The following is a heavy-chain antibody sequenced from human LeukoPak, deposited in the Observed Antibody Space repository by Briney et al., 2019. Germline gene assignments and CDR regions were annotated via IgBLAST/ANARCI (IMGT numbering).Heavy chain of an antibody. CDR3: GRYDGGATADF. CDR2: DFPVDSDT. V-gene: IGHV5-51*01. D-gene: IGHD1-26*01. J-gene: IGHJ4*02. CDR1: GYSLTNYW. Sequence: GESLKISCKVSGYSLTNYWIAWVRQMPGKGLEGMGIDFPVDSDTRYSPSFQGQVTISADKSINTAYLQWSSLKASDTAIYYCGRYDGGATADFWGQGTLVTVSS.